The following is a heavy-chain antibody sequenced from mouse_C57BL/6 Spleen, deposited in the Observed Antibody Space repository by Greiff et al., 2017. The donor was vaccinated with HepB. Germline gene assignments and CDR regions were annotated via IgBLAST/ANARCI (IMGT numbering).Heavy chain of an antibody. Sequence: EVQLVESGEGLVKPGGSLKLSCAASGFTFSSYAMSWVRQTPEKRLEWVAYISSGGDYIYYADTVKGRFTISRDNARNTLYLQMSSLKSEDTAMYYCTREGIYYGHWYFDVWGTGTTVTVSS. CDR3: TREGIYYGHWYFDV. J-gene: IGHJ1*03. V-gene: IGHV5-9-1*02. D-gene: IGHD1-1*01. CDR1: GFTFSSYA. CDR2: ISSGGDYI.